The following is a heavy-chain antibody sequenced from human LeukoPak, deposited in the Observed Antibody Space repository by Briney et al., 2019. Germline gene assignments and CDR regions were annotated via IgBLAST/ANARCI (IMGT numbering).Heavy chain of an antibody. Sequence: ASVKVSCKASGYTFTDYYMHWVQQAPGKGLEWMGRVDPEDGETIYAEKFQGRVTITADTSTDTAYMELSSLRSEDTAVYYCATRGGPLFDYWGQGTLVTVSS. CDR3: ATRGGPLFDY. D-gene: IGHD2-15*01. V-gene: IGHV1-69-2*01. CDR2: VDPEDGET. J-gene: IGHJ4*02. CDR1: GYTFTDYY.